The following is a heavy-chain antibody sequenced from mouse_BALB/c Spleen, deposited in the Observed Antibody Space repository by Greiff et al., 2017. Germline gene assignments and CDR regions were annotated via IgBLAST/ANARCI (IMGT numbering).Heavy chain of an antibody. V-gene: IGHV5-6-3*01. CDR3: ARVLRPYAMDY. J-gene: IGHJ4*01. CDR1: GFTFSSYG. CDR2: INSNGGST. Sequence: DVKLVESGGGLVQPGGSLKLSCAASGFTFSSYGMSWVRQTPDKRLELVATINSNGGSTYYPDSVKGRFTISRDNAKNTLYLQMSSLKSEDTAMYYCARVLRPYAMDYWGQGTSVTVSS. D-gene: IGHD1-2*01.